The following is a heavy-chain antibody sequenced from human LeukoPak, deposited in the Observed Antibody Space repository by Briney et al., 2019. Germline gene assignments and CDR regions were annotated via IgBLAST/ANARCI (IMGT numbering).Heavy chain of an antibody. D-gene: IGHD3-10*01. CDR2: IHTGGNT. CDR3: ARGSYSASGTFYNGDFGFDP. J-gene: IGHJ5*02. CDR1: GFTVSLSF. V-gene: IGHV3-66*01. Sequence: GGSLRLSCAASGFTVSLSFMTWVRQPPGKGLEWVSIIHTGGNTYYADSVEGRFTISRDIFNNTVYLQMNNLRAEDTAVYYCARGSYSASGTFYNGDFGFDPWGQGTLVTVSS.